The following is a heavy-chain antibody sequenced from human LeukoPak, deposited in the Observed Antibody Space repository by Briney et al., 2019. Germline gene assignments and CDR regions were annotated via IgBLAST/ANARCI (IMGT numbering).Heavy chain of an antibody. CDR3: AREFGYCSSTSSGDFDY. V-gene: IGHV1-3*01. Sequence: ASVKVSCKASGYTFTSYAMHWVRQAPGQRLEWMGWINAGNGNTKYSQKFQGRVTVTRDTSASTAYMELSSLRSEETAVYYCAREFGYCSSTSSGDFDYWGQGTLVTVSS. CDR2: INAGNGNT. CDR1: GYTFTSYA. D-gene: IGHD2-2*03. J-gene: IGHJ4*02.